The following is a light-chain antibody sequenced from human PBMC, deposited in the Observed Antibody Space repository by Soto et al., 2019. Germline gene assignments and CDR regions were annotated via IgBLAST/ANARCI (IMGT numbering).Light chain of an antibody. J-gene: IGLJ2*01. CDR3: SSFAGSPVV. CDR2: EVS. Sequence: QSALTQPPSGSGSPGQSVTITCSGTSSDVGEENYVSWYQQHPGKVPKLILYEVSKRPSGVPDRFSGSRSGNTASLTVSGLQAEEEADYYCSSFAGSPVVFGGGTKLTVL. V-gene: IGLV2-8*01. CDR1: SSDVGEENY.